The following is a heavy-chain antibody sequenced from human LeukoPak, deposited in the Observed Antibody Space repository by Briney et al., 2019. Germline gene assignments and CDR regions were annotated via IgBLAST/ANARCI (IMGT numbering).Heavy chain of an antibody. J-gene: IGHJ6*02. V-gene: IGHV4-4*07. CDR1: GGSISSYY. CDR3: ARGDFSGSGTYYSRDYYGMDV. Sequence: SETLSLTCTVSGGSISSYYWSWIRQPAGKGLEWIGRVYTSGSTNYNPSLKSRVTMSVDTSKNQFSLKLSSVTAADTAVYYCARGDFSGSGTYYSRDYYGMDVWGQGTTVTVSS. CDR2: VYTSGST. D-gene: IGHD3-10*01.